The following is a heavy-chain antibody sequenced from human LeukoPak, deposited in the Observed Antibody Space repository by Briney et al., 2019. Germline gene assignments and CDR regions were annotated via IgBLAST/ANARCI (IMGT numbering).Heavy chain of an antibody. CDR1: GYSFTNYW. CDR2: IYPGDSDT. J-gene: IGHJ3*02. V-gene: IGHV5-51*01. D-gene: IGHD3/OR15-3a*01. CDR3: ASGYRWTSHI. Sequence: GESLKISCAGSGYSFTNYWIGWVRQMPGKGLEWMGIIYPGDSDTTYSPSFQGQVTISADKSINTAYLQWSSLKASDTAMYYCASGYRWTSHIWGQGTMVTVSS.